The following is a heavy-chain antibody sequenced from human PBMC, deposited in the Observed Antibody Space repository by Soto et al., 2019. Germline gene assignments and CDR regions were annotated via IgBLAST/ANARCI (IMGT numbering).Heavy chain of an antibody. V-gene: IGHV1-69*13. CDR2: IIPIFGTA. CDR1: GGTFSSYA. D-gene: IGHD6-13*01. CDR3: ARSKIAAAGTDWFDP. J-gene: IGHJ5*02. Sequence: SVKVSCKASGGTFSSYAISWVRQAPGQGLEWMGGIIPIFGTANYAQKFQGRVTITADESTGTAYMELSSLRSEDTAVYYCARSKIAAAGTDWFDPWGQGTLVTVSS.